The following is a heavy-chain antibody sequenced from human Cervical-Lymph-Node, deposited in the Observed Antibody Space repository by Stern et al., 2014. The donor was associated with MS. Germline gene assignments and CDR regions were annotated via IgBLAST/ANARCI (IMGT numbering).Heavy chain of an antibody. V-gene: IGHV1-69*01. CDR3: AITDSAWDNPFHFYSMDV. CDR1: GDTFNSNA. D-gene: IGHD6-19*01. J-gene: IGHJ6*02. Sequence: QVQLVQSGAEVKKPGSSVKVSCKASGDTFNSNAFSWVRQAPGQGLEWMGGIIPISGKTAYAQKFQARVTLTADESTGTAYMELRSLRSEDTAVFYCAITDSAWDNPFHFYSMDVWGQGTTVTVSS. CDR2: IIPISGKT.